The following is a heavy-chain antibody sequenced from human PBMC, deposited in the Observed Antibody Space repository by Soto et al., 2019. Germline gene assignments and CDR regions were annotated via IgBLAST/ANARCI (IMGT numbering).Heavy chain of an antibody. CDR3: ARKLNMVRGVTGSFDP. Sequence: QLQLQESGPGLVKPSETLSLTCTVSDGSISSGYYYWGWIRQPPGKGLEWIGTISYSGSTYYNPSLKGRVTISVDTSKDQFSLNLSSVTAADTAVYYCARKLNMVRGVTGSFDPWGQGTLVTVSS. V-gene: IGHV4-39*01. D-gene: IGHD3-10*01. CDR2: ISYSGST. CDR1: DGSISSGYYY. J-gene: IGHJ5*02.